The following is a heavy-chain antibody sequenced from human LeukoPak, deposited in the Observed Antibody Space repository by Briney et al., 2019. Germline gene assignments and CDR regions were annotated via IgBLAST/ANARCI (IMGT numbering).Heavy chain of an antibody. D-gene: IGHD2-21*01. Sequence: PGGSLRLSCAASGFNFHYYWMTWVRQAPGKGLEWLAIINQDGTERYYEDSVKGRFIISRDNDNNSLSLDLTSVRAEDTALYYCARDLYSPPDVWGQGTSVTVSS. CDR3: ARDLYSPPDV. J-gene: IGHJ6*02. V-gene: IGHV3-7*01. CDR2: INQDGTER. CDR1: GFNFHYYW.